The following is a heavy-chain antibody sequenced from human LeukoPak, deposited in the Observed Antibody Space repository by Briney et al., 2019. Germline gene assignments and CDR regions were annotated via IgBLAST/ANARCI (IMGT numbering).Heavy chain of an antibody. Sequence: ASVKVSCKASGYTFTGYYIHWVRQAPGQGLEWMGWVNPNSGGTNYAQKFQGRVTMTRDTSISTAYMELSRLRSDDTAVYYCAAAAYLGEGHYYYYYYMDVWGKGTTVTVSS. D-gene: IGHD3-16*01. CDR3: AAAAYLGEGHYYYYYYMDV. V-gene: IGHV1-2*02. J-gene: IGHJ6*03. CDR2: VNPNSGGT. CDR1: GYTFTGYY.